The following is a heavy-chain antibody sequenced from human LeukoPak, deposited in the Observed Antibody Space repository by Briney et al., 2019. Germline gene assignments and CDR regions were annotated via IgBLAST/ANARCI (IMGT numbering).Heavy chain of an antibody. CDR1: GFTFSSYA. Sequence: PGGSLRLSCAASGFTFSSYAMSWVRQAPGKGLEWVSAISGSGGSTYYADSVKGRFTISRDNSKNTLYLQMNSLRAEDTAVYYCAKWRGWLLPNLGVLDAFDIWGQGTMVTVSS. CDR3: AKWRGWLLPNLGVLDAFDI. J-gene: IGHJ3*02. V-gene: IGHV3-23*01. CDR2: ISGSGGST. D-gene: IGHD3-22*01.